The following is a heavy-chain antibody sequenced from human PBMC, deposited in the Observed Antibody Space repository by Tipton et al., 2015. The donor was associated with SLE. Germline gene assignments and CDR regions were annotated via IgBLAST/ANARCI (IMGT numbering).Heavy chain of an antibody. Sequence: SLRLSCAGSGFRFSGYAMSWVRQAPGRGLEWVSAISGSGGSTHYADSVKGRFTISRDNSKNTLYLQMNNLRAEDTAVYYCAKGGSYARSGLFDYWGQGTLVTVSS. CDR1: GFRFSGYA. CDR3: AKGGSYARSGLFDY. J-gene: IGHJ4*02. CDR2: ISGSGGST. V-gene: IGHV3-23*01. D-gene: IGHD5-12*01.